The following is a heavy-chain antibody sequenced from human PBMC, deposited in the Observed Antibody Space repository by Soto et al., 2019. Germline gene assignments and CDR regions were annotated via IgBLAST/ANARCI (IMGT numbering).Heavy chain of an antibody. D-gene: IGHD6-19*01. Sequence: EVQLVESGGGLVKPGGSLRLSCAASGFTFSNVWMNWVRQAPGKGLEWVGRIKSKTDGGTTDYAAPVKGRFTISRADSKSTLYLQRNSLKTEDTAVYYCTPLALKYSSGWYEFSDWGQGTLVTVSS. CDR1: GFTFSNVW. J-gene: IGHJ4*02. V-gene: IGHV3-15*07. CDR2: IKSKTDGGTT. CDR3: TPLALKYSSGWYEFSD.